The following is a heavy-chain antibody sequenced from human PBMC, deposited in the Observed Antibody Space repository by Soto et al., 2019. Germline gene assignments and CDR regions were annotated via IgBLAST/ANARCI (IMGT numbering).Heavy chain of an antibody. V-gene: IGHV3-53*01. D-gene: IGHD3-16*02. J-gene: IGHJ5*02. Sequence: GGSLRLSCAASGFTVSSNYMSWVRQAPGKGLEWVSVIYSGGSTYYADSVKGRFTISRDNSKNTLYLQMNSLRAEDTAVYYCARVYQVVNWFDPWGQGTLVTVSS. CDR3: ARVYQVVNWFDP. CDR2: IYSGGST. CDR1: GFTVSSNY.